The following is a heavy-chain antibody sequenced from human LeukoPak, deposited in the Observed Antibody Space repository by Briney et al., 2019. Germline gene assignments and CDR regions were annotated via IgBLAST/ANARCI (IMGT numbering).Heavy chain of an antibody. Sequence: NPSDTLSLTCTVSGGSIINYWTWIRQPPGKGLEWIGYIYYTGSTKYNPSLKSRVTISVDTSKNQFSLKLSSVTAADTAVYYCARDGRGYSYGVGFDPWGQGTLVTVSS. CDR3: ARDGRGYSYGVGFDP. CDR2: IYYTGST. D-gene: IGHD5-18*01. J-gene: IGHJ5*02. V-gene: IGHV4-59*01. CDR1: GGSIINY.